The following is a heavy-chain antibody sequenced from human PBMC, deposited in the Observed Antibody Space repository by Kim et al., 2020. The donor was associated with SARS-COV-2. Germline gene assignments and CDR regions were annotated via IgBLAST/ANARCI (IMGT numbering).Heavy chain of an antibody. CDR1: GFNFSNYW. J-gene: IGHJ3*01. CDR2: IKEDGSEM. CDR3: ARENVPGTGGFDV. V-gene: IGHV3-7*01. D-gene: IGHD2-8*02. Sequence: GGSLRLSCAASGFNFSNYWLNWVRQAPGKGLQWVANIKEDGSEMYYVDSVKGRFTISRDNARNSLYLQLNSLRAEDSAVYYCARENVPGTGGFDVWGQGTMVTVSS.